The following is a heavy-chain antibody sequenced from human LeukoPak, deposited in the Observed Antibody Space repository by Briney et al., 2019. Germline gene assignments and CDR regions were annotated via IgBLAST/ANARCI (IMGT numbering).Heavy chain of an antibody. D-gene: IGHD1-20*01. CDR3: ARDMTGPLDY. J-gene: IGHJ4*02. V-gene: IGHV3-74*01. CDR1: GFTLRSYW. CDR2: INVDGGTT. Sequence: GGSLRLSCGAWGFTLRSYWTLGLPQAPGRAVVGSTRINVDGGTTDYANSVGDRFTISRDNAKSTRYLQMNNLRAEDTAVYYCARDMTGPLDYWGQGTLVTASS.